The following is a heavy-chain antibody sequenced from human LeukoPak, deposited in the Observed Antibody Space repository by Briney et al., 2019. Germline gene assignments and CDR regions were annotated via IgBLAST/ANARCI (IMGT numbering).Heavy chain of an antibody. J-gene: IGHJ3*02. V-gene: IGHV3-23*01. CDR2: ISSSGGTP. CDR1: EFTFSNYA. Sequence: PGGSLRLSCAASEFTFSNYAMSWVRQAPGKGLEWVSGISSSGGTPHYADSVKGRFTISRDNAKNSLYLQMNSLRAEDTAAYYCARWTSGWDAFDIWGQGTMVTVSS. CDR3: ARWTSGWDAFDI. D-gene: IGHD6-19*01.